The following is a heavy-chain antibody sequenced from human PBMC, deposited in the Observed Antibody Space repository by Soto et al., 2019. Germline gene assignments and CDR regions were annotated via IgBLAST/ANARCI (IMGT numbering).Heavy chain of an antibody. CDR1: GYTFSGYY. J-gene: IGHJ3*01. CDR3: ARKKQLWSHYGLDF. V-gene: IGHV1-2*02. D-gene: IGHD3-10*01. CDR2: INSNNGAT. Sequence: QVHLVQSGAEVKKPGASVKVSCKTSGYTFSGYYMNWVRQAPGQGLEWMGWINSNNGATHYAQKFQGRVTMIRDTSVSTVYMELSTLTSDDTAVYFCARKKQLWSHYGLDFWGQGTMVTVSS.